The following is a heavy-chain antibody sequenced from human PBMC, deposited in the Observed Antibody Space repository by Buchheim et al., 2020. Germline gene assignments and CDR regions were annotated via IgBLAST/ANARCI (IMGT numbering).Heavy chain of an antibody. V-gene: IGHV1-2*04. CDR2: INPNSGGT. D-gene: IGHD5-24*01. J-gene: IGHJ6*02. Sequence: QVQLVQSGAEVKKPGASVKVSCKASGYTFTSYDINWVRQATGQGLEWMGWINPNSGGTNYAQKFQGWVTMTRDTSISTAYMELGRLRSDDTAVYYCARVEGRWHSSYYYYGMDVWGQGTT. CDR3: ARVEGRWHSSYYYYGMDV. CDR1: GYTFTSYD.